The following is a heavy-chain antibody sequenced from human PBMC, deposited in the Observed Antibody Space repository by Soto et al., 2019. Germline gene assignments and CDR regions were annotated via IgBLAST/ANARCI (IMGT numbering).Heavy chain of an antibody. D-gene: IGHD3-9*01. Sequence: PGGSLRLSCAASGFTFSSYAMHWVRQAPGKGLEYVSAISSNGGSTYYANSVKGRFTISRDNSKNTLYLQMDSLRAEDMAVYYCARDLTGPLDYWGQGTLVTVSS. CDR3: ARDLTGPLDY. CDR1: GFTFSSYA. CDR2: ISSNGGST. V-gene: IGHV3-64*01. J-gene: IGHJ4*02.